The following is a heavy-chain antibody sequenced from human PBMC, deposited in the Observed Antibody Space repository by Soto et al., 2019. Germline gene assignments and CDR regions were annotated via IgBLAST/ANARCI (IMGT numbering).Heavy chain of an antibody. CDR2: LYSNDDN. V-gene: IGHV2-5*01. CDR1: GLSISYSGVC. D-gene: IGHD3-10*01. CDR3: AHRRGRRRNSVPPPHFDL. J-gene: IGHJ4*02. Sequence: QITLKESGPTLVKPTQNLTLTCTFSGLSISYSGVCVGWILLPPGQALEWLAILYSNDDNHSSPSLRNRLIITKDTSTKQMHLTLSDMDPVDTATYCSAHRRGRRRNSVPPPHFDLCDLGAMVTVSS.